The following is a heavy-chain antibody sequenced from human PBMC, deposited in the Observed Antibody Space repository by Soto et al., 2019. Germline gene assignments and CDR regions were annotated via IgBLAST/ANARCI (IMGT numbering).Heavy chain of an antibody. J-gene: IGHJ4*02. CDR3: AGSYGLVGFFDY. V-gene: IGHV4-34*01. Sequence: SETLSLTCAVYGGSFSGYFWSWIRQPPGKGLEWIGEINHSGSTNYIPSLKSRVTISVDTSKNQFSLKLSSVTAADTAVYYCAGSYGLVGFFDYWGQGTLVTVSS. D-gene: IGHD5-18*01. CDR1: GGSFSGYF. CDR2: INHSGST.